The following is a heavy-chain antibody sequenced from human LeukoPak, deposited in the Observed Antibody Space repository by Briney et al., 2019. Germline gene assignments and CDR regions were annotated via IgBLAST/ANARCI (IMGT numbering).Heavy chain of an antibody. Sequence: GGSLRLSCAASGFTFSNYMMHWVRQAPGKGLVWVSRIKSDGITITYANSVKGRFTISRDNAKNTLYLQMNSLRAEDTAVYYCLRDLNWSLDQWGQGTLVTVSS. CDR3: LRDLNWSLDQ. CDR2: IKSDGITI. CDR1: GFTFSNYM. V-gene: IGHV3-74*01. D-gene: IGHD1-20*01. J-gene: IGHJ4*02.